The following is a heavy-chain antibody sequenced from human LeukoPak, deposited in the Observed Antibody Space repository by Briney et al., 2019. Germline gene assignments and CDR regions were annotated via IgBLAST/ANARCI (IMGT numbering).Heavy chain of an antibody. CDR3: ARESVDSHFDY. D-gene: IGHD5-12*01. Sequence: SETLSLTCAVSGGSFSGYYWSWIRQPPGKGLEWIGEINHSGSTNYNPSLKSRVTISVDTSKNQFSLKLSSVTAADTAVYYCARESVDSHFDYWGQGTLVTVSS. V-gene: IGHV4-34*01. CDR2: INHSGST. J-gene: IGHJ4*02. CDR1: GGSFSGYY.